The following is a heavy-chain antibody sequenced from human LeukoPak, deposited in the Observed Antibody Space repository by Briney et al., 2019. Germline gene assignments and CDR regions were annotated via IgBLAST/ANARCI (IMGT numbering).Heavy chain of an antibody. D-gene: IGHD3-10*01. Sequence: PGGSLRLSCAASGFTFSSYGMSWVRQAPGKGLEWVSAISGSGGSTYYADSVKGRFTISRDNSKNTLYLQMNSLRAEDTAVYYWAKAGPPVVGGGNDYGGRGTLVTVSS. V-gene: IGHV3-23*01. CDR1: GFTFSSYG. CDR3: AKAGPPVVGGGNDY. CDR2: ISGSGGST. J-gene: IGHJ4*02.